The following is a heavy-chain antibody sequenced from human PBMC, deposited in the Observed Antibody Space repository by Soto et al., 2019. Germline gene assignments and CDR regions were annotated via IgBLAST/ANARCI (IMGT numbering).Heavy chain of an antibody. D-gene: IGHD2-15*01. V-gene: IGHV4-30-4*01. CDR1: GDSLSTVDYF. J-gene: IGHJ5*01. CDR2: IYRSATT. Sequence: PSETLSLTCSVSGDSLSTVDYFWAWIRQPPGQALEYIGYIYRSATTYSNPSFESRVAISLDTSKSQFSLNVTSVTAADTAVYFCARGRYCLTGRCFPNWFDSWGQGALVTVS. CDR3: ARGRYCLTGRCFPNWFDS.